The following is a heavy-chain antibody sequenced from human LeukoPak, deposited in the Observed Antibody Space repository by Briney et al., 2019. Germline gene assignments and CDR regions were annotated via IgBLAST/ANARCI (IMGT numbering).Heavy chain of an antibody. V-gene: IGHV3-23*01. CDR3: ARGPYNWNAEYDY. J-gene: IGHJ4*02. Sequence: GGSLRLSCAASGFTFSSYAMSWVRQAPGKGLEWVSGISGGGDSTYYADSVKGRFTISRDNAKNSLYLQMNSLRAEDTAVYYCARGPYNWNAEYDYWGQGTLVTVSS. D-gene: IGHD1-20*01. CDR2: ISGGGDST. CDR1: GFTFSSYA.